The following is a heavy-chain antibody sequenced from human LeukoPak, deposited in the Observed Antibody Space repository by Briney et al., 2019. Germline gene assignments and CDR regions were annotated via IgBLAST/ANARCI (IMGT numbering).Heavy chain of an antibody. Sequence: ETLSLTCTVSGGSISSYYWSWVRQAPGKGLEWVANIKQDGSEKYYVDSVKGRFTISRDNAKNSLYLQMNSLRAEDTAVYYCARDPDPYDSSGYYSDWGPGTLVTVSS. J-gene: IGHJ4*02. V-gene: IGHV3-7*03. CDR2: IKQDGSEK. D-gene: IGHD3-22*01. CDR1: GGSISSYY. CDR3: ARDPDPYDSSGYYSD.